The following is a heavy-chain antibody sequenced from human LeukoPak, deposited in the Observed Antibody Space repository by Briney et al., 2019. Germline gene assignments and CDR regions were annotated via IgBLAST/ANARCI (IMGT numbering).Heavy chain of an antibody. CDR2: IYYSGST. Sequence: SSETLSLTCSVSGGSISSGGYYWSWIRQHPGKGLEWIGYIYYSGSTYYNPSLKSRVTISVDTSKNQFSLKLSSVTAADTAVYYCARCYWFGEFLYFDYWGQGTLVTVSS. CDR3: ARCYWFGEFLYFDY. V-gene: IGHV4-31*03. D-gene: IGHD3-10*01. CDR1: GGSISSGGYY. J-gene: IGHJ4*02.